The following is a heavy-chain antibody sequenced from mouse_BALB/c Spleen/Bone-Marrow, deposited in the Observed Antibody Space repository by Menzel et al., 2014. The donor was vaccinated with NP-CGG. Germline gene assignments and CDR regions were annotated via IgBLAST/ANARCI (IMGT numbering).Heavy chain of an antibody. CDR2: IWGGGST. CDR3: AKLGRSYYYFDV. V-gene: IGHV2-6-5*01. J-gene: IGHJ1*01. D-gene: IGHD1-1*01. CDR1: GFSLTDYG. Sequence: VKLMESGPGLVAPSQSLSITCTVSGFSLTDYGVSWIRQPPGKGLERLGVIWGGGSTYYNSALKSRLSISKDNSKSQVFLKMNSLQTVDSAMYYCAKLGRSYYYFDVWGAGTTVTVSS.